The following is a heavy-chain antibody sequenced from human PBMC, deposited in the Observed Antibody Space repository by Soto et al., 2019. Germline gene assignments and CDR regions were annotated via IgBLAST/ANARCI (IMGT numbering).Heavy chain of an antibody. V-gene: IGHV4-34*01. J-gene: IGHJ4*02. CDR2: INHSGST. CDR1: GGSFSGYY. Sequence: SETLSLTCAVYGGSFSGYYWSWIRQPPGKGLEWIGEINHSGSTNYNPSLKSRVTISVDRSKNQFSLKLSSVTATDTAVYYCARVGGYSYGEYYFDYWGQGTLVTVSS. CDR3: ARVGGYSYGEYYFDY. D-gene: IGHD5-18*01.